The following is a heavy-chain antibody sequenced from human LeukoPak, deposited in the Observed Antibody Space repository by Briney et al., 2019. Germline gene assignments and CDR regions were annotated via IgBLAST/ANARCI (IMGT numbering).Heavy chain of an antibody. CDR1: GFTFSDYY. D-gene: IGHD3-22*01. CDR3: ARDCYYDSSGYLR. J-gene: IGHJ4*02. Sequence: KTGGSLRLSCAASGFTFSDYYMSWIRQAPGKGLEWVSYISSSGSTIYYADSVKGRFTISRDNAKNSLYLQMNSLRAEDTAVYYCARDCYYDSSGYLRWGQGTLVTVSS. V-gene: IGHV3-11*01. CDR2: ISSSGSTI.